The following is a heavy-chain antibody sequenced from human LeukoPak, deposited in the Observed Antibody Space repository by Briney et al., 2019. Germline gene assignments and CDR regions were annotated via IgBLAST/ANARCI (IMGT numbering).Heavy chain of an antibody. Sequence: GGSLRLSCAASGFTFSSYSMNWVRQAPGKGLEWVSSISSSSSYIYYADSVKGRFTISRDNAKNSLYLQMNSLRAEDTAVYYCAAVASSSSRTSPLRNWGQGTLVTVSS. CDR2: ISSSSSYI. CDR3: AAVASSSSRTSPLRN. D-gene: IGHD6-13*01. V-gene: IGHV3-21*01. CDR1: GFTFSSYS. J-gene: IGHJ4*02.